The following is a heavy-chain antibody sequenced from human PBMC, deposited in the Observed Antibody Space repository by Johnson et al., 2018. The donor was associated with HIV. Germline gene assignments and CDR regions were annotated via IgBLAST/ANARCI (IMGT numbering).Heavy chain of an antibody. CDR2: ISYDGSNK. Sequence: QMLLVESGGGVVQPGRSLRLSCAASGFTFSSYAMHWVRQAPGKGLEWVAVISYDGSNKYYADSVKGRFTISRDNSKNTLYLQMNSLRAEDTAVYYCAKDKGKWELLGAFDIWGQGTMVTVSS. CDR3: AKDKGKWELLGAFDI. D-gene: IGHD1-26*01. J-gene: IGHJ3*02. V-gene: IGHV3-30*04. CDR1: GFTFSSYA.